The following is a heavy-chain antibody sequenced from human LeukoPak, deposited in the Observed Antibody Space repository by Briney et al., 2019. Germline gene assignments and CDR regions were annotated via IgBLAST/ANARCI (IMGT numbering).Heavy chain of an antibody. CDR1: GYTFTGYY. J-gene: IGHJ6*03. Sequence: ASAKVSCKASGYTFTGYYMHWVRQAPGQGLEWMGWINPNSGGTNYAQKFQGRVTMTRNTSIGTAYMELSRLRSDDTAVYYCARKGTMVRGATYYYYMDVWGKGTTVTVSS. CDR3: ARKGTMVRGATYYYYMDV. V-gene: IGHV1-2*02. CDR2: INPNSGGT. D-gene: IGHD3-10*01.